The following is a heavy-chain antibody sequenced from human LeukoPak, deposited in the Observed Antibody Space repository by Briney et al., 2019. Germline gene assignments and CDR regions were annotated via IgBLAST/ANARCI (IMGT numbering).Heavy chain of an antibody. D-gene: IGHD3-3*01. J-gene: IGHJ6*02. CDR2: IYYSGST. V-gene: IGHV4-30-4*01. CDR3: ARGGGGYYDFWSGYYSGPGDV. CDR1: GGSISSGDYY. Sequence: SETLTLTCTVSGGSISSGDYYWSWIRQPPGKGLEWIGYIYYSGSTYYNPSLKSRVTISVDTSKNQFSLKLSSVTAADTAEYYCARGGGGYYDFWSGYYSGPGDVWGQGTTVTVSS.